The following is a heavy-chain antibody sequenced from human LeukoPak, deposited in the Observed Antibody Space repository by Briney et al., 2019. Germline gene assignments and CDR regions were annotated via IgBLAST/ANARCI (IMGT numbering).Heavy chain of an antibody. CDR3: ARTIWSGYSADAFDI. Sequence: GGSLRLSCAASGFTFSSYEMNWVRQAPGKGLEWVSYISSSGSTIYYADSVKGLFTISRDNAKNSLYLQMNSLRAEDTAVYYCARTIWSGYSADAFDIWGQGTMVTVSS. V-gene: IGHV3-48*03. CDR2: ISSSGSTI. CDR1: GFTFSSYE. J-gene: IGHJ3*02. D-gene: IGHD3-3*01.